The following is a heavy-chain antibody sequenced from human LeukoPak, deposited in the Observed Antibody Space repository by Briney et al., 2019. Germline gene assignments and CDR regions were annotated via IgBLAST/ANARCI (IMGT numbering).Heavy chain of an antibody. Sequence: SVKVSCKASGGTFISYAISWVRRAPGQGLEWMGGIIPIFGTANYAQKFQGRVTITADESTSTAYMELSSLRSEDTAVYYCARYCSGGSCYATGGYYYGMDAWGQGTTVTVSS. D-gene: IGHD2-15*01. V-gene: IGHV1-69*13. J-gene: IGHJ6*02. CDR3: ARYCSGGSCYATGGYYYGMDA. CDR1: GGTFISYA. CDR2: IIPIFGTA.